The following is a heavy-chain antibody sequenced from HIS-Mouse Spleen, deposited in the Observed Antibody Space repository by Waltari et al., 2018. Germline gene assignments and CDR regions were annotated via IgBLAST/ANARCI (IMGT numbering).Heavy chain of an antibody. CDR1: GYTFTSYD. CDR2: MNPNRGNK. CDR3: ARGRRGYSGYDFDY. D-gene: IGHD5-12*01. J-gene: IGHJ4*02. V-gene: IGHV1-8*01. Sequence: QVQLVQSGAEVKKPGASVKVSCKASGYTFTSYDINWVRQATGQGLEWMGWMNPNRGNKGYAQKFQGRVTMTRNTSRSTAYMELSSLRSEDTAVYYCARGRRGYSGYDFDYWGQGTLVTVSS.